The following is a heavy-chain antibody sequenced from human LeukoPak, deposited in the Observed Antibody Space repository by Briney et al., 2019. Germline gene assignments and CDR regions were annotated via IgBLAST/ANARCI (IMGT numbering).Heavy chain of an antibody. CDR2: ISGGST. Sequence: GGSLRLSCAASGFTVSSNEMSWVRQAPGKGLEWVPSISGGSTYYADSRKGRFTISRDNSKNTLHLQMNSLRAEDTAVYYCAKDPAVVVPADVVFWGQGTLVTVSS. D-gene: IGHD2-2*01. CDR3: AKDPAVVVPADVVF. J-gene: IGHJ4*02. CDR1: GFTVSSNE. V-gene: IGHV3-38-3*01.